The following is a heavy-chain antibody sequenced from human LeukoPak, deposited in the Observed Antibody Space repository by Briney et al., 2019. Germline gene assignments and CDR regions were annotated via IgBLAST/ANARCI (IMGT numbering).Heavy chain of an antibody. CDR1: GFTFSPYS. CDR2: ISSSSSTI. V-gene: IGHV3-48*01. CDR3: AKTRYSSGTDFDY. Sequence: GGSLRLSCAASGFTFSPYSMNWVRQAPGKGLEWVSYISSSSSTIYYADSVKGRFTISRDNAKNSLYLQMNSLRAEDTAVYYCAKTRYSSGTDFDYWGQGTLVTVSS. D-gene: IGHD6-19*01. J-gene: IGHJ4*02.